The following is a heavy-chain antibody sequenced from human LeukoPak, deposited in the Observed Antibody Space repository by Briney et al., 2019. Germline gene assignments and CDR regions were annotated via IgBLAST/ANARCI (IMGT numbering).Heavy chain of an antibody. CDR3: AKASYGGNSVVGPCDY. V-gene: IGHV3-23*01. J-gene: IGHJ4*02. D-gene: IGHD2-21*02. CDR2: ISGSGGST. CDR1: GFTFSSYA. Sequence: PGGSLRLSCAASGFTFSSYAMSWVRQAPGKGLEWVSAISGSGGSTYYADSVKGRFTISRDNSKNTLYLQMNTLRAEDTAIYYCAKASYGGNSVVGPCDYWGQGTLVTVSS.